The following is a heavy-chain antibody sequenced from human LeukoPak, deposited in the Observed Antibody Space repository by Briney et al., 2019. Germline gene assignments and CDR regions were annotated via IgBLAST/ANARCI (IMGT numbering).Heavy chain of an antibody. CDR1: GFPISTNG. CDR2: IVGGDGGT. CDR3: VRHRTASDY. J-gene: IGHJ4*02. Sequence: GGSLRLSCAASGFPISTNGMSWVRQAPGKGLEWVSGIVGGDGGTYYADSVKGRFTISRDNAKNSMYLQMNSLRAEDTAVYYCVRHRTASDYWGQGALVTVSS. V-gene: IGHV3-23*01. D-gene: IGHD3-16*02.